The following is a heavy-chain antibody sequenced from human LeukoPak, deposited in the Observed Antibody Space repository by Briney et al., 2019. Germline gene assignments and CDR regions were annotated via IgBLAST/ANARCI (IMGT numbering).Heavy chain of an antibody. CDR2: ISGSGGST. J-gene: IGHJ1*01. V-gene: IGHV3-23*01. D-gene: IGHD3-10*01. CDR1: GFTFSSYA. CDR3: AKAWGGTMVRGVMADLN. Sequence: GGSLRLSCAASGFTFSSYAMSWVRQAPGKGLEWVSAISGSGGSTYYADSVKGRFTISRDNSKNTLYLQMNSLRAEDTAVYYCAKAWGGTMVRGVMADLNWGQGTLVTVSS.